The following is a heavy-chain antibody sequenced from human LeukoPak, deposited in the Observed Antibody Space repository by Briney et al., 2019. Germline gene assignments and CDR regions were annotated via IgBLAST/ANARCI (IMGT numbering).Heavy chain of an antibody. CDR1: GGSISSGASD. D-gene: IGHD3-22*01. CDR2: INHSGST. J-gene: IGHJ2*01. CDR3: ARAARQGFTMIVVPFFYFDL. Sequence: SQTLSLTCTVSGGSISSGASDWGWIRQHPKRGLEWVGYINHSGSTYYNPSLGSRVTMSVDTSKNQFSLKLSSVTAADSAVYYCARAARQGFTMIVVPFFYFDLWGRGTLVSVSS. V-gene: IGHV4-31*03.